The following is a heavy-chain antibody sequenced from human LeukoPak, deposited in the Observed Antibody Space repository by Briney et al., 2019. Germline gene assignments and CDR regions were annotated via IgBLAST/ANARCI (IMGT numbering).Heavy chain of an antibody. Sequence: GGSLRLSCAASGFTFSSYSMNWVRQAPGKGLEWVSSISSSSSYMYYADSVKGRFTISRDNAKNSLYLQMNSLRAEDTAVYYCARPLAAAEYYYGMDVWGQGTTVTVSS. CDR2: ISSSSSYM. J-gene: IGHJ6*02. CDR3: ARPLAAAEYYYGMDV. CDR1: GFTFSSYS. V-gene: IGHV3-21*01. D-gene: IGHD6-13*01.